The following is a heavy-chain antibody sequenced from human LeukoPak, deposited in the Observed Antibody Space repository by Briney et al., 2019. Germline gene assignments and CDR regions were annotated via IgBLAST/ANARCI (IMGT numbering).Heavy chain of an antibody. Sequence: SETMSLTCTVSGGSFSGLYCSWIRHPPGKRLEWIGYIYHTGTTNYSPSLKSRVTISVDTSKSQCSLKLNSVTAADTAVYHCARHESYLNWFDPWGQGTLVTVSS. J-gene: IGHJ5*02. CDR2: IYHTGTT. CDR1: GGSFSGLY. V-gene: IGHV4-59*08. CDR3: ARHESYLNWFDP.